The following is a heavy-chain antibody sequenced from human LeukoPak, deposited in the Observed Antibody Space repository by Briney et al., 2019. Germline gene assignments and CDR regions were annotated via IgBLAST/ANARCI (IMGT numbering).Heavy chain of an antibody. D-gene: IGHD7-27*01. Sequence: ASVKVSCKASGYTFTSYDFNWVRQATGQRPEWMGWMSPNSGDTGYAQKFQDRVTMTRNTSISSAYMELSSLRSDDTAVYYCARGPPNWGYDYWGPGTLVTVSS. V-gene: IGHV1-8*01. CDR2: MSPNSGDT. CDR1: GYTFTSYD. J-gene: IGHJ4*02. CDR3: ARGPPNWGYDY.